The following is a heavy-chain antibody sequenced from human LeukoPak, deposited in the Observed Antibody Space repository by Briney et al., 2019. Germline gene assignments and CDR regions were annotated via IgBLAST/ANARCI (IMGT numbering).Heavy chain of an antibody. D-gene: IGHD2-2*01. J-gene: IGHJ5*02. V-gene: IGHV3-21*01. Sequence: GGSLRLSCAASGFTLSNYDMNWVRQAPGKGLEWVSSISTSSRYIYYKDSVRGRFTISRDDAMNSLYLEMNSLRAEDTAVYYCARADCSSSTCYLRRSWFDPWGQGTLVTVSS. CDR3: ARADCSSSTCYLRRSWFDP. CDR2: ISTSSRYI. CDR1: GFTLSNYD.